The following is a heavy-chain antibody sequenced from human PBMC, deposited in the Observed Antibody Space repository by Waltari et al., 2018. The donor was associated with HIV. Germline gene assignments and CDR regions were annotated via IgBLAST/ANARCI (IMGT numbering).Heavy chain of an antibody. V-gene: IGHV3-30*18. CDR3: AKDRTLRMMGYYFDN. J-gene: IGHJ4*02. D-gene: IGHD3-16*01. Sequence: QVQLVESGGGVVQPGRSLRLSCAASGFTFNTYAMHWVRQAPGKGLEWVAMISFDVKNKVYADSVSGRFTISRDNSKNTLYLQMNNLRSEDTAVYYCAKDRTLRMMGYYFDNWGQGTLVTVSS. CDR2: ISFDVKNK. CDR1: GFTFNTYA.